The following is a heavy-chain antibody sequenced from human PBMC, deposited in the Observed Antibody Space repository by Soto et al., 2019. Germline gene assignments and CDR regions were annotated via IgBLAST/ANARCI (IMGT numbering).Heavy chain of an antibody. V-gene: IGHV3-30-3*01. CDR2: ISYDGSNK. Sequence: QVQLVESGGGVVQPGRSLRLSCAASGFTFSSYAMHWVRQAPGKGLEWVAVISYDGSNKYYADSVKGRFTISRDNSKNTLYLQMNSLRAEDTAVYYCARDDVSRDSSGYSFDYWGQETLVTVSS. D-gene: IGHD3-22*01. CDR3: ARDDVSRDSSGYSFDY. J-gene: IGHJ4*02. CDR1: GFTFSSYA.